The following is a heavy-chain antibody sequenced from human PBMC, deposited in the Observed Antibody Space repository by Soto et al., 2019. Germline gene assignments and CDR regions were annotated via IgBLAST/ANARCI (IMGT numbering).Heavy chain of an antibody. J-gene: IGHJ4*02. CDR3: ARGTGTSY. Sequence: QVQLVESGGGVVQPGRSLRLSCAASGFTFSSYAMHWVRQAPGKGLEWVAVISYDGSNKYYADSVKGRFTISRDNSKNTLYLQMNSLRAEDTAVYYCARGTGTSYWGQGTLVTVSS. D-gene: IGHD3-10*01. CDR1: GFTFSSYA. V-gene: IGHV3-30-3*01. CDR2: ISYDGSNK.